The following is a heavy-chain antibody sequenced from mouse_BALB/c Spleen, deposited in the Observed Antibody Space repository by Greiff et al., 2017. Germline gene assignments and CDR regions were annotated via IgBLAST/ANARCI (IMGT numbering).Heavy chain of an antibody. D-gene: IGHD2-10*02. CDR1: GFTFSSFG. V-gene: IGHV5-17*02. CDR3: ARSQYGFYAMDY. CDR2: ISSGSSTI. Sequence: DVQLVESGGGLVQPGGSRKLSCAASGFTFSSFGMHWVRQAPEKGLEWVAYISSGSSTIYYADTVKGRFTISRDNPKNTLFLQMTSLRSEDTAVYYCARSQYGFYAMDYWGQGTSVTVSS. J-gene: IGHJ4*01.